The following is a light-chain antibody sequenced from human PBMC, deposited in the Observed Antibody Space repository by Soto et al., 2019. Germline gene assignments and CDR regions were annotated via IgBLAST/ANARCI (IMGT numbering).Light chain of an antibody. Sequence: EIVLTQSPATLSLSPGERATLSCRASQSVSRYLAWYQQKPGQAPRLLIYDASSRATGIPARFSGSGSGTDFTLTISSLEPEDCAVYYCQQRSNWPPLTFGGGTKVELK. J-gene: IGKJ4*01. CDR3: QQRSNWPPLT. CDR2: DAS. V-gene: IGKV3-11*01. CDR1: QSVSRY.